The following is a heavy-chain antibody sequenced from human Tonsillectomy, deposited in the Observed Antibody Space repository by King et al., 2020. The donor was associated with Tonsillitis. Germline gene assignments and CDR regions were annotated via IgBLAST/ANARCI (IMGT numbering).Heavy chain of an antibody. Sequence: VQLQESGPGLVKPSETLSLSCDVSGYSLTSGYFWGWLRQPPGKGLEWIASTFHSGNTHYNPSLKSRVTMSVDTSKNQFSLNLSSVTATDTAVYYCARVKTNAYRDFAFWGQGILVTVSS. CDR1: GYSLTSGYF. CDR3: ARVKTNAYRDFAF. D-gene: IGHD2-8*01. V-gene: IGHV4-38-2*01. CDR2: TFHSGNT. J-gene: IGHJ4*02.